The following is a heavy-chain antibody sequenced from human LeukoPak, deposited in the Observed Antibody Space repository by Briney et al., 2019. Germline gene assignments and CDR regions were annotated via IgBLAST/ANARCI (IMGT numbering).Heavy chain of an antibody. CDR2: IKPNSDDGTT. V-gene: IGHV3-15*07. Sequence: GGSLRLSCAASGFTFSNAWMNWVRQSPGKGLEWVGRIKPNSDDGTTDYAAPVKGRITISRDDSKNTLFLQMNSLKNEDTAVYCCTTYTFGSPYWGQGTLVTVSS. CDR3: TTYTFGSPY. CDR1: GFTFSNAW. J-gene: IGHJ4*02. D-gene: IGHD3-10*01.